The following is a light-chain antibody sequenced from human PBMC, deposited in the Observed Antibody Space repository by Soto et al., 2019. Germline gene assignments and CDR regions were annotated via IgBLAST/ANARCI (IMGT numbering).Light chain of an antibody. CDR3: SSYAGSNNFGV. V-gene: IGLV2-8*01. CDR2: EVI. Sequence: QSALTQPPSASGSPGQSVTISCTGTSSDVGAYNYVSWYQQHPGKAPKLIISEVIKRPSGVPDRFSGSKSGNTASLTVSGLQAEDEADYYCSSYAGSNNFGVFGGGTKLTVL. CDR1: SSDVGAYNY. J-gene: IGLJ2*01.